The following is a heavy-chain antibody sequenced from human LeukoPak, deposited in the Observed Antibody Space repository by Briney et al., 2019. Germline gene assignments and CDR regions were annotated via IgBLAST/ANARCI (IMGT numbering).Heavy chain of an antibody. CDR1: GDSVSSKNPA. D-gene: IGHD4-11*01. CDR3: ARSMSNGGFRLDY. J-gene: IGHJ4*02. Sequence: SQTLSLTCAIAGDSVSSKNPAWNWIRQSPSRGLEWLGRTYYRSKWSFDYAVSVEGRITIKPDTSKNQFSLQLNSVTPEDTAVYYCARSMSNGGFRLDYWGQGILVSVSS. V-gene: IGHV6-1*01. CDR2: TYYRSKWSF.